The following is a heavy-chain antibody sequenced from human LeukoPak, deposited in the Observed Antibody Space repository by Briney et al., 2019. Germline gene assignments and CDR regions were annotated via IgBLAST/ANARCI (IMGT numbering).Heavy chain of an antibody. D-gene: IGHD3-22*01. V-gene: IGHV3-23*01. CDR2: ISDSGGST. CDR3: ARDYYDSSGYLFDY. Sequence: QAGGSLRLSCAASGFTFSSYAMSWVRQAPGKGLEWVSGISDSGGSTYYADSVKGRFTISRDNPKNTLYLQMNSLRAEDTALYYCARDYYDSSGYLFDYWGQGTLVTVSS. J-gene: IGHJ4*02. CDR1: GFTFSSYA.